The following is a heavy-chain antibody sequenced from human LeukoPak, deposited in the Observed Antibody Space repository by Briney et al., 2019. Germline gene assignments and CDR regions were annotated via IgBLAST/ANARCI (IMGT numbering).Heavy chain of an antibody. Sequence: GGSLRLSCAASGFTVSRMFMSWVRQAPGKGLEWVSAISGSGGSTYYADSVKGRFTTSRDNSKNTLYLQMNSLRAEDTAVYYCATGGYCSGGSCYLFDYWGQGTLVTVSS. V-gene: IGHV3-23*01. CDR3: ATGGYCSGGSCYLFDY. CDR1: GFTVSRMF. D-gene: IGHD2-15*01. J-gene: IGHJ4*02. CDR2: ISGSGGST.